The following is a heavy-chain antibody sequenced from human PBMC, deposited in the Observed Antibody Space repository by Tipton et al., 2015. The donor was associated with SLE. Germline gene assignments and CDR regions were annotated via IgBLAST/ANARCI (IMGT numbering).Heavy chain of an antibody. J-gene: IGHJ3*02. CDR3: ASAGDGCKYAFDI. Sequence: TLSLTCAVSGGSISSSNWWSWVRQPPGKGLEWIGEIYHSGSTNYNPSLKSRVTISVDKSKNQFSLKLSSVTAADTAVYYCASAGDGCKYAFDIWGQGTMVTVSS. D-gene: IGHD5-24*01. CDR2: IYHSGST. CDR1: GGSISSSNW. V-gene: IGHV4-4*02.